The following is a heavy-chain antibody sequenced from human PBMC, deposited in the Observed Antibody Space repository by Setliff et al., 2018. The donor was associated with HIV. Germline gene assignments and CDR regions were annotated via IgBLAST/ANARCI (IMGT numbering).Heavy chain of an antibody. J-gene: IGHJ4*02. Sequence: SVKVSCKTSGGSFRTSVISWVRQAPGQGLEWVGGILPFLGMGDFAQKFQGRVTITADESTSTAYMELSSLGSDDTAIYFCAGAPFRIMSAHYRTLDYWGQGTLVTSPQ. V-gene: IGHV1-69*10. CDR3: AGAPFRIMSAHYRTLDY. CDR1: GGSFRTSV. D-gene: IGHD3-9*01. CDR2: ILPFLGMG.